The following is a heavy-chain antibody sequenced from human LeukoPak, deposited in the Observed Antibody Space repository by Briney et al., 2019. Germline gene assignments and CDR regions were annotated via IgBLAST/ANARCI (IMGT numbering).Heavy chain of an antibody. V-gene: IGHV4-34*01. CDR2: INHSGST. Sequence: SETLSLTCAVYGGSFSGYYWSWIRQPPGKGLEWIGEINHSGSTNYNPSLKSRVTISVDTSKNQFSLKLSSVTAADTAVYYCARRTYYYDSSGSDWGQGTLVTVSS. J-gene: IGHJ4*02. CDR3: ARRTYYYDSSGSD. D-gene: IGHD3-22*01. CDR1: GGSFSGYY.